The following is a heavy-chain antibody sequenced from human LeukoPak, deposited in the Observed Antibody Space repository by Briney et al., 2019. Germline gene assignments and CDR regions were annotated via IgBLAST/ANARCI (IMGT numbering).Heavy chain of an antibody. V-gene: IGHV3-21*01. CDR3: AGLYSGSYYQYYYYYYMDV. J-gene: IGHJ6*03. CDR1: GFTFSSYS. Sequence: GGSLRLSCAASGFTFSSYSMNWVRQAPGKGLEWVSSISSSSSYIYYADSVKGRFTISRDNAKNSLYLQMNSLRAEDTAVYYCAGLYSGSYYQYYYYYYMDVWGKGTTVTVSS. CDR2: ISSSSSYI. D-gene: IGHD1-26*01.